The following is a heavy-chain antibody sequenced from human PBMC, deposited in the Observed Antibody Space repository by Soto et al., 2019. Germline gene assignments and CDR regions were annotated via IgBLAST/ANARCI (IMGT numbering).Heavy chain of an antibody. J-gene: IGHJ4*02. CDR2: ISWNSGSI. CDR3: AKDIRAPRWLGAFDY. D-gene: IGHD5-12*01. V-gene: IGHV3-9*01. CDR1: GFTFDDYA. Sequence: GGSLRLSCAASGFTFDDYAMHWVRQAPGKGLEWVSGISWNSGSIGYADSVKGRFTISRDNAKNSLYLQMNSLRAEDTALYYCAKDIRAPRWLGAFDYWGQGTLVTVSS.